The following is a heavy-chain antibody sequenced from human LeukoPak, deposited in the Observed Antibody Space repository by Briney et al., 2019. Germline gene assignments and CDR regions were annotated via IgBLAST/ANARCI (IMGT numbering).Heavy chain of an antibody. CDR2: INSDGSST. D-gene: IGHD6-13*01. V-gene: IGHV3-74*01. CDR3: ARVEDSSSWWAGGSYYFDY. J-gene: IGHJ4*02. CDR1: GFTFSSYW. Sequence: GGSLRLSCAASGFTFSSYWMHWVRQAPGKGLVWVSRINSDGSSTSYADSVKGRFTISRDNAKNTLYLQMNSLRAEDTAVYYCARVEDSSSWWAGGSYYFDYWGQGTLVTVSS.